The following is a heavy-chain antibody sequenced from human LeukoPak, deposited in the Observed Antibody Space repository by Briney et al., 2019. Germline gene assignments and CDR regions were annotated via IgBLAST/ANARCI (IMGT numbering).Heavy chain of an antibody. CDR3: AKDLAGSGSFYNGAFDI. CDR2: ISWDSGST. D-gene: IGHD3-10*01. Sequence: GRSLRLSCAVSGFIFDDYAMHWVRQAPGKGLEWVSGISWDSGSTAYADSLKGRFTISRDNARNSLFLQMNSLRAEDTALYYCAKDLAGSGSFYNGAFDIWGQGTMVTVSP. J-gene: IGHJ3*02. V-gene: IGHV3-9*01. CDR1: GFIFDDYA.